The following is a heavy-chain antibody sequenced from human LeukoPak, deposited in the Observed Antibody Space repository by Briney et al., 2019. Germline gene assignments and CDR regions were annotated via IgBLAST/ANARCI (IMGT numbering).Heavy chain of an antibody. CDR2: ISSSGSTI. Sequence: SGGSLRLSCAASGFTFSDYYMSWIRQAPGKGLEWVSYISSSGSTIYYADSVKGRFTISRDNAKNSLYLQMNSLRAEDTAVYYCASRVVPAAKGRPRYTVNDAFDIWGQGTMVTVSS. CDR1: GFTFSDYY. CDR3: ASRVVPAAKGRPRYTVNDAFDI. J-gene: IGHJ3*02. D-gene: IGHD2-2*01. V-gene: IGHV3-11*01.